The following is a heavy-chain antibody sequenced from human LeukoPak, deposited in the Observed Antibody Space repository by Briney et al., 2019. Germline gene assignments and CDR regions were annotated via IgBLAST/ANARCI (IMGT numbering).Heavy chain of an antibody. D-gene: IGHD3-22*01. Sequence: KPGGSLRLSCAASGFTFSDYYMSWIRQAPGKGLEWVSYISSSGSYTNNADSMKGRFTISRDNAKNSLYLQMNSLRAEDTAVYYCAQNFYDSSGLYFDYWGQGTLVTVSS. V-gene: IGHV3-11*06. CDR1: GFTFSDYY. CDR2: ISSSGSYT. J-gene: IGHJ4*02. CDR3: AQNFYDSSGLYFDY.